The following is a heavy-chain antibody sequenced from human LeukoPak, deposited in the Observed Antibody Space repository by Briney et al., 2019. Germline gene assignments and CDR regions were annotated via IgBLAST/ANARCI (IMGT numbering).Heavy chain of an antibody. CDR1: GYTFTGYY. D-gene: IGHD3-10*01. CDR2: INPNSGGT. CDR3: ARDRFGELYSFDY. J-gene: IGHJ4*02. Sequence: ASVKVSCKASGYTFTGYYMHWVRQAPGQGLEWMGWINPNSGGTNYAQKFQGWVTMTRDTSISTAYMELSRLRSDDTAVYYCARDRFGELYSFDYWGQGTLVTVSS. V-gene: IGHV1-2*04.